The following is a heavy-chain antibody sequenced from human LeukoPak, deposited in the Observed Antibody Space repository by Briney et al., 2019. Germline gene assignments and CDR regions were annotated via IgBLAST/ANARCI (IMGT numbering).Heavy chain of an antibody. CDR3: AKAKVWNYLPHWFDP. CDR2: SSFDGNNK. Sequence: GGSLRLSCAASGFSFSRYAMYWVRQAPGKGLEWVAISSFDGNNKYYADSVKGRFTMSKDNSKDTLYLQMNNLRAEDTAVYYCAKAKVWNYLPHWFDPWGQGTLVTVSS. CDR1: GFSFSRYA. J-gene: IGHJ5*02. D-gene: IGHD1-7*01. V-gene: IGHV3-30-3*01.